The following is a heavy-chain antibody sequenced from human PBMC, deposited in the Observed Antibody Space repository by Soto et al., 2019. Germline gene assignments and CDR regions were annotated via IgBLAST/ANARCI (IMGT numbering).Heavy chain of an antibody. Sequence: EVQLVESGGVLVEPGGSLRLSCAASGFTLSNAWMSWVRQAPGKGLEWVGRIQSKSDGGATVYAAPVRGRFTITRDDSKNTLDLQMSSLKTEDTAMYYCTRVNLGKLDYWGQGTLATVSS. CDR3: TRVNLGKLDY. D-gene: IGHD3-16*01. CDR2: IQSKSDGGAT. J-gene: IGHJ4*02. V-gene: IGHV3-15*01. CDR1: GFTLSNAW.